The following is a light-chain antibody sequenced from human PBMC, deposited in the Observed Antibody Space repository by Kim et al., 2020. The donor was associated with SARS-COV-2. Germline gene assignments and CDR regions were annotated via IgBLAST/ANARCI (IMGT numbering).Light chain of an antibody. V-gene: IGLV1-44*01. J-gene: IGLJ2*01. CDR2: SNG. CDR1: SSNIGSNT. CDR3: ATWDDSLGVI. Sequence: QPVLTQPPSASGTPGQRVTISCSGRSSNIGSNTVNWYRQLSGTAPKLVIYSNGQRPSGVPDRFSGSKSGTSASLAISGLQSEDEADYFCATWDDSLGVIFGGRTQLTVL.